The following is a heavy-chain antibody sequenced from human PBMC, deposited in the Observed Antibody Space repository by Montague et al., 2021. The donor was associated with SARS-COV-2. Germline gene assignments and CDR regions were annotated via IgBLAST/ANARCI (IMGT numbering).Heavy chain of an antibody. CDR2: IWNDGSKD. J-gene: IGHJ5*02. D-gene: IGHD4-17*01. V-gene: IGHV3-33*08. Sequence: SLRLSCAASGFTFSSYDMHWVRQGPGKGLEWVAFIWNDGSKDLYTDSVKGRFTVSRDNSKSTPYLQMSSLRADDTALYYRARAIKSTVTATPDGWFDPWGQGTLVTVSS. CDR1: GFTFSSYD. CDR3: ARAIKSTVTATPDGWFDP.